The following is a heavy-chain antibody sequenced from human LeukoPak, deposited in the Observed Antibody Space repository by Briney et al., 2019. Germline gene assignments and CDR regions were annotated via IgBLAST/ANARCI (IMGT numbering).Heavy chain of an antibody. V-gene: IGHV1-18*01. CDR1: GYTFTTYA. D-gene: IGHD3-3*01. CDR3: ARVLNDFWSAYRAFDF. Sequence: GASVKVSCKASGYTFTTYAISWVRQAPGQGLEWMGRIRVNNGNTNYAQKVQGRVTMTTDTSTSTAYMELRSLTSDDTAVYYRARVLNDFWSAYRAFDFWGQGTLVTVSS. J-gene: IGHJ3*01. CDR2: IRVNNGNT.